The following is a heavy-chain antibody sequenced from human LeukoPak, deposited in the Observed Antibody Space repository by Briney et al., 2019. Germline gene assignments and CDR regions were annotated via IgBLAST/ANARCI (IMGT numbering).Heavy chain of an antibody. D-gene: IGHD3-10*01. J-gene: IGHJ4*02. Sequence: GGSLRLSCAASGFTVSSNYMSWVRQAPGKGLEWVSLIYSGGSTYYADSVKGRFTISRDNSKNTPYLQMNSLRAEDTAVYYCARDRGNGEFDYWGQGTLVTVSS. CDR1: GFTVSSNY. V-gene: IGHV3-53*01. CDR3: ARDRGNGEFDY. CDR2: IYSGGST.